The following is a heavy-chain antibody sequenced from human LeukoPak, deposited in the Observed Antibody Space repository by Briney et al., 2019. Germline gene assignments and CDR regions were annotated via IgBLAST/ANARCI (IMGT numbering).Heavy chain of an antibody. CDR1: GDSISTFY. CDR3: ARVRGSSGSYEYYHYMDV. J-gene: IGHJ6*03. V-gene: IGHV4-4*07. D-gene: IGHD1-26*01. Sequence: KASETLSLTCTVFGDSISTFYWSWVRQPAGKGLEWVGHIYTSGSTKYNPSLKSRVTMSVDTSKKQFSLKLSSVTAADTAVYYCARVRGSSGSYEYYHYMDVWGKGTTVTISS. CDR2: IYTSGST.